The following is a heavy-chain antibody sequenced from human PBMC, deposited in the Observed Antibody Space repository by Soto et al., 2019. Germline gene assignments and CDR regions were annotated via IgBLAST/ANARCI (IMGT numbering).Heavy chain of an antibody. Sequence: EVQLVESGGGLVQPGGSLRLSCAASGLTFSSHWMHWVRQAPGKGLVWVSRIDSDGSRTNYADSVKGRFTISRDNAKNTVYLQMNSLRVEEPAVSYCARGVRGAYGLDIWGQGTMVTVSS. V-gene: IGHV3-74*01. J-gene: IGHJ3*02. D-gene: IGHD2-21*01. CDR3: ARGVRGAYGLDI. CDR1: GLTFSSHW. CDR2: IDSDGSRT.